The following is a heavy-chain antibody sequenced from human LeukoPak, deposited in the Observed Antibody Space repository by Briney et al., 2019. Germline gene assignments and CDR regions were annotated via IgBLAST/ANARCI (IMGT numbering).Heavy chain of an antibody. CDR3: AKAPLGRCTGVICYYFDY. D-gene: IGHD2-15*01. V-gene: IGHV3-23*01. CDR2: ISGGDGST. Sequence: GGSLRLSCAASGFTFSSYAMSWVRQAPGKGLEWVSTISGGDGSTYYAVSVKGRLTISRDNSKNTLYLQMNSLRAEDAAVYYCAKAPLGRCTGVICYYFDYWGQGTLVTVSS. CDR1: GFTFSSYA. J-gene: IGHJ4*02.